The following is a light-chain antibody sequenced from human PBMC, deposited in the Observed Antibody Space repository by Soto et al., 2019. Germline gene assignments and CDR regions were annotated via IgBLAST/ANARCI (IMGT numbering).Light chain of an antibody. J-gene: IGKJ2*02. V-gene: IGKV1-6*01. Sequence: ASQVTQSPSSLSTSVGDRVTITCRATQGYKSDLGWYQQKPGKAPKLLIYAASDLQAEVPSRFSGSVYGTDFTRTISRLQVEVFETRHCLQSHDYPCTFVKGTKVNIK. CDR3: LQSHDYPCT. CDR2: AAS. CDR1: QGYKSD.